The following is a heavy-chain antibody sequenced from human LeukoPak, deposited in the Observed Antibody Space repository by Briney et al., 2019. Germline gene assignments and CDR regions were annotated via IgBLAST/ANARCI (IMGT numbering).Heavy chain of an antibody. Sequence: PSETLSLTCTVSGGSISSSSYYWGWIRQPAGKGLEWIGSIYYSGSTYYNPSLKSRVTISVDTSKNQFSLKLSSVTAADTAVYYCARSNYSSGFYFDYWGQGTLVTVSS. D-gene: IGHD6-19*01. CDR1: GGSISSSSYY. J-gene: IGHJ4*02. V-gene: IGHV4-39*01. CDR3: ARSNYSSGFYFDY. CDR2: IYYSGST.